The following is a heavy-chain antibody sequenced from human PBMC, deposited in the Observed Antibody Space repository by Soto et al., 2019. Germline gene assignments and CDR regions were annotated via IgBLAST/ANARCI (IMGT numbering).Heavy chain of an antibody. CDR2: INHSGST. CDR3: ARAPVSVNSRSSGFDY. V-gene: IGHV4-34*01. J-gene: IGHJ4*02. CDR1: GGSFSGYY. D-gene: IGHD6-19*01. Sequence: SETLSLTCAVYGGSFSGYYWSWIRQPPGKGLEWIGEINHSGSTNYNPSLKSRVTISVDTSKNQFSLKLSSVTAADTAVYYCARAPVSVNSRSSGFDYWGQGTLVTVSS.